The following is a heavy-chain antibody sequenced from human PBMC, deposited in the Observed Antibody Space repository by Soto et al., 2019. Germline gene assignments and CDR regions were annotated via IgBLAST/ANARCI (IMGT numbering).Heavy chain of an antibody. V-gene: IGHV4-4*02. D-gene: IGHD6-19*01. CDR1: GGSISSSNW. CDR2: ISRSGTT. J-gene: IGHJ3*01. CDR3: ARDSGSSGVFS. Sequence: QVQLQESGPGLVKPSGTLSLTCAVTGGSISSSNWWTWVRQPPGEGLEWVGEISRSGTTNYKPSLKSRVSISVDKSMIEFSLNLGSVTAADTAMYYCARDSGSSGVFSWGQGTMVTVSS.